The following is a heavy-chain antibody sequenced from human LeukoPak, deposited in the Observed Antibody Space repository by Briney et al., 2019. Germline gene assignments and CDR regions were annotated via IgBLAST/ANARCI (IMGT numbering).Heavy chain of an antibody. J-gene: IGHJ6*02. V-gene: IGHV4-59*05. Sequence: PSETLSLTCTVSGGSISSYYWSWIRQPPGKGLEWIGSIYYSGSTYYNPSLKSRVTISVDTSKNQFSLKLSSVTAADTAVYYCARYCTSTSCYLPYYYGMDVWGQGTTVTVSS. CDR1: GGSISSYY. CDR2: IYYSGST. D-gene: IGHD2-2*01. CDR3: ARYCTSTSCYLPYYYGMDV.